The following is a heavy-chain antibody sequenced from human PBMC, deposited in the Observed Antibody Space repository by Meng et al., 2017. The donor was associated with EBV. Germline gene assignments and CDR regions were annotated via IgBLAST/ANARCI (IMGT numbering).Heavy chain of an antibody. D-gene: IGHD1-26*01. CDR3: ARGGGNRGGIVGATYRLNWFDP. Sequence: QVQLQQWGAGLLKPSETLSLTCAVSGGSFMGYYWSWIRQPPGKGLEWIGENNHSGSTNYNPSLKSRVTISVDTSKNQFSLKLSSVTAADTAVYYCARGGGNRGGIVGATYRLNWFDPWGQGTLVTVSS. CDR2: NNHSGST. V-gene: IGHV4-34*01. CDR1: GGSFMGYY. J-gene: IGHJ5*02.